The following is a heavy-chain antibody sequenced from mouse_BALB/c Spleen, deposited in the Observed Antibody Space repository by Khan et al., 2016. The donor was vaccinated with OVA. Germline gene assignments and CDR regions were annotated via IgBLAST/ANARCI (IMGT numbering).Heavy chain of an antibody. V-gene: IGHV5-6*01. CDR3: ASHLTGSFAY. J-gene: IGHJ3*01. D-gene: IGHD4-1*01. Sequence: EVELVESGGDLVKPGGSLKLSCAASGFTFSSYSMSWVRQTPDERLEWVTTISSAGDFTYYPDNVKGRFTISRDNAKNTLYLQMSSLKSEDTAMYYCASHLTGSFAYWGQGTLVTVSA. CDR2: ISSAGDFT. CDR1: GFTFSSYS.